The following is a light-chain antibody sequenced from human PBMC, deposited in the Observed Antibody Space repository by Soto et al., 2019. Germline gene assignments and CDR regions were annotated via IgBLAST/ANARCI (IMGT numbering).Light chain of an antibody. CDR2: DVS. V-gene: IGLV2-14*01. CDR1: SSDVGGYNY. J-gene: IGLJ1*01. CDR3: SSYTISSTYV. Sequence: QSVLTQPASVSGSPGQSITISYTGTSSDVGGYNYVSWYQQHPGKAPTLMIYDVSNRPSGVSNRFSGSKSGNTASLTISGLQAEDEADYYCSSYTISSTYVFGTGTKVTV.